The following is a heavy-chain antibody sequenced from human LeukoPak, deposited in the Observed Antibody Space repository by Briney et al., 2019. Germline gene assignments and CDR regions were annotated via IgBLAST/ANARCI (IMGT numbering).Heavy chain of an antibody. J-gene: IGHJ6*03. CDR3: AKASNPMTILRSYGYMDV. D-gene: IGHD4/OR15-4a*01. Sequence: GGSLRLSCAASGFTFSTHGMHWVRQAPGKGLEWVAFIRYDGINKYYADSVKGRFTISRDSFKNTLYLQMNSLRPEDTAVYYCAKASNPMTILRSYGYMDVWGKGTTVTVSS. CDR1: GFTFSTHG. CDR2: IRYDGINK. V-gene: IGHV3-30*02.